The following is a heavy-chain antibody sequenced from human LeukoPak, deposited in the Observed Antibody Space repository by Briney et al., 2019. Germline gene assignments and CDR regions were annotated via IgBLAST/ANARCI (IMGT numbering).Heavy chain of an antibody. CDR2: MNPNSGNT. CDR1: GYTFTSYD. J-gene: IGHJ6*02. D-gene: IGHD6-13*01. CDR3: ARGAGSSWYGLSYYYGMDV. V-gene: IGHV1-8*01. Sequence: ASVTVSCKASGYTFTSYDINWVRQATGQGLEWMGWMNPNSGNTGYAQKFQGRVTMTRNTSISTAYMELSSLRSEDTAVYYCARGAGSSWYGLSYYYGMDVWGQGTTVTVSS.